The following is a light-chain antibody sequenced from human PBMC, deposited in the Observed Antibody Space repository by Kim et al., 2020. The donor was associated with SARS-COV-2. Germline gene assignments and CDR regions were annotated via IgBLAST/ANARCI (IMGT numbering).Light chain of an antibody. V-gene: IGLV3-9*01. J-gene: IGLJ3*02. Sequence: VALGQTARITCGGNNSGSKNVHWYQQKPGQAPVLVIYKNNNRPSGIPERFSGSNSGTTATLTISRCQAGDEADYYCHVWDSSTAEVFGGGTKLTVL. CDR1: NSGSKN. CDR3: HVWDSSTAEV. CDR2: KNN.